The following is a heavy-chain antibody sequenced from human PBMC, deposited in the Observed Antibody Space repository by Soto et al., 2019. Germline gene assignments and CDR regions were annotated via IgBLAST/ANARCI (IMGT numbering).Heavy chain of an antibody. D-gene: IGHD3-22*01. V-gene: IGHV3-48*03. J-gene: IGHJ4*02. CDR2: ISSSGSTV. Sequence: PGGSLRLSCVASGFTFSSSEMNWARLAPGKGLGWVSYISSSGSTVYHADSVEGRLTISRDNAKNSLFLQMNSLRAEDTALYYCAREGSYDTMDYWGLGTLVTVSS. CDR1: GFTFSSSE. CDR3: AREGSYDTMDY.